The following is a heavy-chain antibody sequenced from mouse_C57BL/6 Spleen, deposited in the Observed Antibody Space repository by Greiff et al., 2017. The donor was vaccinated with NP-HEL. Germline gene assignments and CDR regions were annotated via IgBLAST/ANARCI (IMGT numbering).Heavy chain of an antibody. V-gene: IGHV1-80*01. CDR2: IYPGDGDT. D-gene: IGHD1-1*01. Sequence: QVQLQQSGAELVKPGASVKISCKASGYAFSSNWMNWVKQRPGKGLEWIGQIYPGDGDTNYNGKFKGKATLTADKSSSTAYMQLSSLTSEDAAVYVCAKGNYGSSPHAMDYWSQGTSVTVSS. CDR1: GYAFSSNW. CDR3: AKGNYGSSPHAMDY. J-gene: IGHJ4*01.